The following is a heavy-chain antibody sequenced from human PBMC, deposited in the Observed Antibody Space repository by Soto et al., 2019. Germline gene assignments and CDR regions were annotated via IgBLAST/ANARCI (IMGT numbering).Heavy chain of an antibody. V-gene: IGHV3-23*01. D-gene: IGHD6-13*01. CDR3: AKALQAYSSSWYDPPNYYYGMEV. J-gene: IGHJ6*02. CDR1: GFTFSSYA. CDR2: ISGSGGST. Sequence: EVQLLESGGGLVQPGGSLRLSCAASGFTFSSYAMSWVRQAPGTGLEWVSAISGSGGSTYYADSVKGRFTISRDNSKNTLYLQMNSLRAEDTAVYYCAKALQAYSSSWYDPPNYYYGMEVWGQGTTVTVSS.